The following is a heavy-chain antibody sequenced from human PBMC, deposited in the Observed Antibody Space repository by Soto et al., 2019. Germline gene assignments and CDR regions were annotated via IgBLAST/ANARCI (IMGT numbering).Heavy chain of an antibody. CDR3: ARDSSGYYWFDP. CDR1: GFSISSGYF. CDR2: IYHSGTT. J-gene: IGHJ5*02. D-gene: IGHD3-22*01. Sequence: ETLSLTCSVSGFSISSGYFWCWIRQPPGKGPEWLGSIYHSGTTYYNPSVKGRVTISVDTSKNQLSLKMSSVTAADTAVYYCARDSSGYYWFDPWGQGTLVTVYS. V-gene: IGHV4-38-2*02.